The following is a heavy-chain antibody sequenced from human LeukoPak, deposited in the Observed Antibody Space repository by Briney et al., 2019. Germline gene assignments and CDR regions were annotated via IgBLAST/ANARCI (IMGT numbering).Heavy chain of an antibody. CDR3: AREYSSGWYALGY. Sequence: PGGSLRLSYAASGFTVSSNYMSWVRQAPGKGLEWVSVIYSGGNTYYADSVKGRFTISRDNSKNTLYLQMNSLRAEDTAVYYCAREYSSGWYALGYWGQGTLVTVSS. D-gene: IGHD6-19*01. V-gene: IGHV3-53*01. CDR2: IYSGGNT. J-gene: IGHJ4*02. CDR1: GFTVSSNY.